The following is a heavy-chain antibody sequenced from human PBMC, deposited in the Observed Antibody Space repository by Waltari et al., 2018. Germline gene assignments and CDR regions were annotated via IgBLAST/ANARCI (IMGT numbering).Heavy chain of an antibody. CDR2: IIPMFGTA. V-gene: IGHV1-69*01. CDR1: GGTLNTYS. Sequence: QVQLVQSGAEVKKPGTSVKVSCKASGGTLNTYSINWVRQAPGQGLEWMGGIIPMFGTANYAQKFQGRVTISADVSTNTAYMELSSLNSEDTALYFCARDPTEGGVGFDRWGQGTLVTVSS. D-gene: IGHD3-16*01. J-gene: IGHJ4*02. CDR3: ARDPTEGGVGFDR.